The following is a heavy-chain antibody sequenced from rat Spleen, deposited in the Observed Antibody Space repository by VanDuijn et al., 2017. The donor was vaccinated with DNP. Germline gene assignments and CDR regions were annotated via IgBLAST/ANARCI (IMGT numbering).Heavy chain of an antibody. CDR1: GFTFSDYY. D-gene: IGHD1-11*01. J-gene: IGHJ2*01. V-gene: IGHV5-7*01. CDR2: ISYNGGTP. Sequence: EVQLVESGGGLVQPGRSLKLSCAVSGFTFSDYYMAWVRQAPAKGLEWVATISYNGGTPYYRDSVKGRFTISRDNAQSTLYLQMDSLRSEDTATYYCATTGDYWGQGVMVTVSS. CDR3: ATTGDY.